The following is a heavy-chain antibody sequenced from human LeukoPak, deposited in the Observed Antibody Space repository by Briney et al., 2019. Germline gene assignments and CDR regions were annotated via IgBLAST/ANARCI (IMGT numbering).Heavy chain of an antibody. CDR3: ARTGYCSGGSCYRRRFGFGY. J-gene: IGHJ4*02. CDR1: GGSFRGYY. V-gene: IGHV4-34*01. D-gene: IGHD2-15*01. Sequence: SETLSLTCAVYGGSFRGYYWSWIRQPPGKGLEWIGEINHSGSTNYNPSLKSRVTISVDTSKNQFSLKLSSVTAADTAVYYCARTGYCSGGSCYRRRFGFGYWGQGTLVTVSS. CDR2: INHSGST.